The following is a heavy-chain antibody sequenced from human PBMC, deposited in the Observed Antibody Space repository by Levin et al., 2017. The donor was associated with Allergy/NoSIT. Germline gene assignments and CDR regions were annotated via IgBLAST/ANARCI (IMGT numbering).Heavy chain of an antibody. D-gene: IGHD2-21*02. J-gene: IGHJ5*02. CDR2: IYYSGST. CDR3: ARHRGGMAYCGGDCYFMGPNWFDP. CDR1: GGSISSSSYY. V-gene: IGHV4-39*01. Sequence: SETLSLTCTVSGGSISSSSYYWGWIRQPPGKGLEWIGSIYYSGSTYYNPSLKSRVTISVDTSKNQFSLKLSSVTAADTAVYYCARHRGGMAYCGGDCYFMGPNWFDPWGQGTLVTVSS.